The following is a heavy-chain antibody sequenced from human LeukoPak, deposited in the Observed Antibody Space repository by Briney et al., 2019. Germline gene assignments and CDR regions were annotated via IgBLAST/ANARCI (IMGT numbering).Heavy chain of an antibody. J-gene: IGHJ4*02. CDR3: ARDRGGYSGYFDY. D-gene: IGHD5-12*01. V-gene: IGHV4-31*03. CDR2: IYYSGST. CDR1: GGSISSGGYY. Sequence: SETLSLTCTVSGGSISSGGYYWSRVRQHPGKGLEWIGYIYYSGSTYSNPSLKSRVTISVDTSKNEFSLKVSSVTAADTAVYYCARDRGGYSGYFDYWGQGTLVTVSS.